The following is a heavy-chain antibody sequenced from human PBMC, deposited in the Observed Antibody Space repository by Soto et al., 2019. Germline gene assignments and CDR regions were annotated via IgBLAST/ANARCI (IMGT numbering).Heavy chain of an antibody. J-gene: IGHJ4*02. V-gene: IGHV4-59*08. Sequence: QVQLQESGPGLVKPSETLSLTCTVSGGSISSYYWSWIRQPPGKGLEWIGYIYYSGSTNYNTSLKSRVTISVDTSKNPFSLKLSSVTAADTAVYYCARRYGGNLDYWGQGTLVTVSS. D-gene: IGHD1-26*01. CDR3: ARRYGGNLDY. CDR2: IYYSGST. CDR1: GGSISSYY.